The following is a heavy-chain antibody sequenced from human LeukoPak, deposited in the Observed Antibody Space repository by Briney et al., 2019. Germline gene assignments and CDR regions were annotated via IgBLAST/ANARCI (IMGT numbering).Heavy chain of an antibody. CDR3: AKSFKVVYYFDY. CDR1: GFTVSSNY. Sequence: GGSLRLSCAASGFTVSSNYMSWVRQAPGKGLEWVSVIYSGGSTYYADSVKGRFTISRDNSKNTLYLQMNSLRAEDTAVYYCAKSFKVVYYFDYWGQGTLVTVSS. CDR2: IYSGGST. D-gene: IGHD2-15*01. V-gene: IGHV3-53*01. J-gene: IGHJ4*02.